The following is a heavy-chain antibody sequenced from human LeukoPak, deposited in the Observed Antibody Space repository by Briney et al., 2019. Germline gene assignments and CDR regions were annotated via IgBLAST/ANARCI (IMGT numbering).Heavy chain of an antibody. D-gene: IGHD3-22*01. J-gene: IGHJ3*02. CDR3: ARDETYFYDSSGYLTIRAFDI. CDR1: GGSISSGGYS. V-gene: IGHV4-30-2*01. Sequence: SETLSLTCAVSGGSISSGGYSWSWIRQPPGKGLEWIGYIYHSGSTYYNPSLKSRVTISVDRSKNQFSLKLSSVTAADTAVYYCARDETYFYDSSGYLTIRAFDIWGQGTMVTVSS. CDR2: IYHSGST.